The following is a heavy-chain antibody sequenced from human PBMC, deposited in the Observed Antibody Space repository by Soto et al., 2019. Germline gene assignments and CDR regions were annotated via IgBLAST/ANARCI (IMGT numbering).Heavy chain of an antibody. Sequence: QVQLVESGGGGVQPGRSLRRSCAAFGVTFSSHGMHWVRQAPGKGLEWVAVLWYDGSNKDYADSVKGRFTISRDHSKTTLYPQTKLQSHDDTFVDYCARDRIMYTISWFDYRGQGPLLTLSS. CDR2: LWYDGSNK. CDR3: ARDRIMYTISWFDY. J-gene: IGHJ4*02. V-gene: IGHV3-33*01. D-gene: IGHD3-3*01. CDR1: GVTFSSHG.